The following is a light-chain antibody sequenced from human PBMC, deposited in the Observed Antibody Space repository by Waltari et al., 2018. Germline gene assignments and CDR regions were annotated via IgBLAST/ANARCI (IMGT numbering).Light chain of an antibody. Sequence: SYELTQPPSVSVSPGQTARIPCSGDALPKQYVYWYQGKPGQAPVLVIYKDSGRPSGIPGRFSGSSSGTTVTLTISGVQAEDEADYYCQSADSSGTVVFGGGTKLTVL. J-gene: IGLJ2*01. V-gene: IGLV3-25*03. CDR3: QSADSSGTVV. CDR1: ALPKQY. CDR2: KDS.